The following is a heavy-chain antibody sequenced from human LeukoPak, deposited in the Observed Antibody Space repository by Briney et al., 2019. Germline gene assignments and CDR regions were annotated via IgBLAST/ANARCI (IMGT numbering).Heavy chain of an antibody. CDR2: INAGNGNT. D-gene: IGHD6-19*01. Sequence: GASVKVSCKASGYTFTSYAMHWVRQAPGQRLEWMGWINAGNGNTKYSQKFQGRVTITRDTSASTAYMELSSLRSEDTAVYCCARAESSGWYANFDYWGQGTLVTVSS. V-gene: IGHV1-3*01. J-gene: IGHJ4*02. CDR1: GYTFTSYA. CDR3: ARAESSGWYANFDY.